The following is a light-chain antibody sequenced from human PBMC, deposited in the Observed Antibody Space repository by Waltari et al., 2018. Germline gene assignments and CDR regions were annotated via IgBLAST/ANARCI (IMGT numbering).Light chain of an antibody. CDR1: QSINKA. J-gene: IGKJ2*01. V-gene: IGKV1-5*03. CDR2: KAS. CDR3: QHSNSYYT. Sequence: IQMTQSPSTLSASVGDRVNITCRASQSINKALAWYQQKPGKAPKLLIYKASSLESGVSSRFSGSGSGTEFTLTISSLQTDDYGTYFCQHSNSYYTFGQGTKLEIK.